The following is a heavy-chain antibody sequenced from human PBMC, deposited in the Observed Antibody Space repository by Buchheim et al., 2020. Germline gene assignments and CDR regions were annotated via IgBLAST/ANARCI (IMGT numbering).Heavy chain of an antibody. D-gene: IGHD3-9*01. CDR2: ISHGGSIT. J-gene: IGHJ4*02. CDR3: ARDKDWYFFDY. CDR1: GFTFSDYV. Sequence: EVHLVESGGGLVQPGGSLRLSCAVTGFTFSDYVMHWVRQAPGKGLVWVSRISHGGSITSYADSVKGRFTISRDSAKNTLFLQMNGLGADDTAIYYCARDKDWYFFDYWGQGAL. V-gene: IGHV3-74*01.